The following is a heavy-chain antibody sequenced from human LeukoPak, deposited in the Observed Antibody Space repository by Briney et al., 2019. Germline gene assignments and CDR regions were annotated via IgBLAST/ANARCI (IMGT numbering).Heavy chain of an antibody. J-gene: IGHJ3*02. V-gene: IGHV4-34*01. CDR1: GGSFSGYY. Sequence: SETLSLTCAVYGGSFSGYYWSWIRQPPGKGLEWIGEINHSGSTNYNPSLKSRVTISVDTSKNQFSLKLSSVTAADTAVYYCASQTDYYYDSSGSSFDIWGQGTMVTVSS. D-gene: IGHD3-22*01. CDR3: ASQTDYYYDSSGSSFDI. CDR2: INHSGST.